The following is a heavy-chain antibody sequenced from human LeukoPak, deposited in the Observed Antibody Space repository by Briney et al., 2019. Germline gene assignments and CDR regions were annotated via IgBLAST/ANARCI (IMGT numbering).Heavy chain of an antibody. J-gene: IGHJ6*02. Sequence: GRSLRLSCAASGFTFDDYAMHWVRQAPGKGLEWVSGISWNSGSIGYADSVKGRLTISRDNAKNSLYLQMNSLRAEDTALYYCARVVELAARHCYYYGMDVWGQGTTVTVSS. CDR1: GFTFDDYA. V-gene: IGHV3-9*01. CDR3: ARVVELAARHCYYYGMDV. CDR2: ISWNSGSI. D-gene: IGHD2-15*01.